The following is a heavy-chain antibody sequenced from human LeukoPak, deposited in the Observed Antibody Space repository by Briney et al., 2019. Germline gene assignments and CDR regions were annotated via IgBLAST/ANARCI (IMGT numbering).Heavy chain of an antibody. CDR1: GFTLSNYA. CDR3: ARQAEVIKGMGAFDI. V-gene: IGHV3-30*04. CDR2: ISYDGSNK. D-gene: IGHD3-22*01. J-gene: IGHJ3*02. Sequence: GGSLRLSCAASGFTLSNYAMHWVRQAPGKGLEWVAVISYDGSNKYYADSVKGRFTISRDNSKNTLYLQMNSLRAEDTAVYYCARQAEVIKGMGAFDIWGQGTMVTVSS.